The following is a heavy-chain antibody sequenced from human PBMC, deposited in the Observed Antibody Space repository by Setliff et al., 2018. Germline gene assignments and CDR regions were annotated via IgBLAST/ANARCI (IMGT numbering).Heavy chain of an antibody. CDR1: GFTFSRYW. D-gene: IGHD3-3*01. J-gene: IGHJ6*02. Sequence: PGGSLRLSCVASGFTFSRYWMSWVRQAPGRGLEWVGRIKTKGDGGTTDYAAPVKGRFTISRDDSKNTLYVQMNSLKTEDTGVYYCTTDRGFSEWPLYGSLVSHYYGMDVWGQGTTVTVSS. V-gene: IGHV3-15*01. CDR2: IKTKGDGGTT. CDR3: TTDRGFSEWPLYGSLVSHYYGMDV.